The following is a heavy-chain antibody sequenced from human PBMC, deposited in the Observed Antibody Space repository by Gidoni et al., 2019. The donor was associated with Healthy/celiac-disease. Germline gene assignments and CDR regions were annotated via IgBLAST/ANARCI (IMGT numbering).Heavy chain of an antibody. J-gene: IGHJ6*02. D-gene: IGHD4-4*01. Sequence: QVQRVESGGGLVKPGGSLRLSGAASGFTFSDDFIGWIRQAPGKGVEWVSYISSSGSTIYYADSVKGRFTISRDNAKNSLYLQMNSLRAEDTAVYYCAREGTVTTPGIKDYYYGMDVWGQGTTVTVSS. CDR2: ISSSGSTI. V-gene: IGHV3-11*01. CDR3: AREGTVTTPGIKDYYYGMDV. CDR1: GFTFSDDF.